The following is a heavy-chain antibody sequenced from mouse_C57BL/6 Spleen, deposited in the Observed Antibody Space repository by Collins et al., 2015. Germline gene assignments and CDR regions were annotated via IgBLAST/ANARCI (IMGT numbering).Heavy chain of an antibody. Sequence: QVQLQQSGAELVKPRASVKLSCKASGYTFTSYWLHWVKQRPGQGLEWIGMIHPNSGSTNFNEKFRNKATLTVDKSSTTASMQLSSLTSEDSAVYYCARTRPLGYAVDFWGQGTSVTVSS. J-gene: IGHJ4*01. CDR1: GYTFTSYW. V-gene: IGHV1-64*01. CDR3: ARTRPLGYAVDF. CDR2: IHPNSGST.